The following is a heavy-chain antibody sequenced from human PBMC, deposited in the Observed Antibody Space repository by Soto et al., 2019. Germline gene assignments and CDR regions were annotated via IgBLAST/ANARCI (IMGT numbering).Heavy chain of an antibody. D-gene: IGHD3-10*01. CDR1: GYTFTGYY. CDR3: ARVLAVRGALYYYGMDV. V-gene: IGHV1-2*02. CDR2: INPNSGGT. J-gene: IGHJ6*02. Sequence: ASVKVSCKASGYTFTGYYMHWVRQAPGQGLEWMGWINPNSGGTNYAQKFQGRVTMTRDTSISTAYMELSRLRSDDTAVYYCARVLAVRGALYYYGMDVWGQGTTVTVSS.